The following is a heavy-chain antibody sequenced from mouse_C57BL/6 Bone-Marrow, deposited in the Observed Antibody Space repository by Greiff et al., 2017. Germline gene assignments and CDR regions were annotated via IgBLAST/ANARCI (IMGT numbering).Heavy chain of an antibody. CDR1: GYTFTDYE. CDR3: TRKLSIGYYFYY. Sequence: QVQLQQSGAELVRPGASVTLSCKASGYTFTDYEMHWVKQTPVHGLEWIGAIDPETGGTAYNQKFKGKAILTADKSSSTAYMELRSLTSEDSAVYYCTRKLSIGYYFYYWGQGTTLTVSS. D-gene: IGHD2-14*01. V-gene: IGHV1-15*01. J-gene: IGHJ2*01. CDR2: IDPETGGT.